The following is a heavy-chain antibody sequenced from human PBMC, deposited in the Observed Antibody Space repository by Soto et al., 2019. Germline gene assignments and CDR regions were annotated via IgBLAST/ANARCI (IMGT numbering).Heavy chain of an antibody. D-gene: IGHD5-12*01. CDR1: GLNFNNAW. CDR2: INPDGSAE. V-gene: IGHV3-7*04. CDR3: GREKWLQPDY. J-gene: IGHJ4*02. Sequence: EVQLVESGGDLVQPGGSLRLTCVVSGLNFNNAWMNWVRQAPGKGLEWVANINPDGSAEGYVHSVRGRFTISRDNAKNSWYRQMNSLRADDPAVYYCGREKWLQPDYWGQGTLVTVSS.